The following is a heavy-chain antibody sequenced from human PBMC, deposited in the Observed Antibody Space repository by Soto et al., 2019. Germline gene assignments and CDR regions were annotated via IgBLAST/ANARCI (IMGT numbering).Heavy chain of an antibody. V-gene: IGHV3-30*18. D-gene: IGHD2-15*01. CDR2: ISYDGSNK. Sequence: QVQLVESGGGVVQPGRSLRLSCAASGFTFSSYGMHWVRQAPGKGLEWVAVISYDGSNKYYADSVKGRFTISRYKSKNTLYLQMHSLRAEDTAVYYCAKETYSGPLDYWGQGTLVTVSS. CDR3: AKETYSGPLDY. CDR1: GFTFSSYG. J-gene: IGHJ4*02.